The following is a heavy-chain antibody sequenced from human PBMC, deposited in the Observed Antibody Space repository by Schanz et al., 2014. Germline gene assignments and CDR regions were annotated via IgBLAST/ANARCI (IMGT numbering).Heavy chain of an antibody. D-gene: IGHD3-10*01. CDR1: GFTFSSYA. CDR2: ISGSGGNT. V-gene: IGHV3-23*01. CDR3: AKGRFGELSAFDI. Sequence: EVQLLESGGGLVQPGGSLRLSCAASGFTFSSYAMSWVRQAPGKGLEWVSAISGSGGNTYYADSVKGRFTISRDNSKNTLELQMNSLRAEDTAVYYCAKGRFGELSAFDIWGQGTMVTVSS. J-gene: IGHJ3*02.